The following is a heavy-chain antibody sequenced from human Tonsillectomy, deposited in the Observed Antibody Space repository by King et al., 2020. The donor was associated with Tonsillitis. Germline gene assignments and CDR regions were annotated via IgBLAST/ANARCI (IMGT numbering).Heavy chain of an antibody. V-gene: IGHV3-30*02. CDR3: ALITMVRGVERAFDI. J-gene: IGHJ3*02. CDR2: IRYDGSNK. Sequence: VQLVESGGGVVQPGGSLRLSCAASGFTFSSYGMHWVRQAPGKGLEWVAFIRYDGSNKYYADSVKGRFTISRDNSKNTLYLQMNSPRAEDTAVYYCALITMVRGVERAFDIWGQGTMVTVSS. CDR1: GFTFSSYG. D-gene: IGHD3-10*01.